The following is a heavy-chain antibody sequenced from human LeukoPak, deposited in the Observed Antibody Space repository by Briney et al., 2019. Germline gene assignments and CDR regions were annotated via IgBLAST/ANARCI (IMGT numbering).Heavy chain of an antibody. CDR3: ARRLGRKWGERFYYTHYMDV. J-gene: IGHJ6*03. V-gene: IGHV4-39*01. CDR1: GGSISSSSYY. Sequence: SETLSLTCTVSGGSISSSSYYWGWIRQPPGKGLEWIGSIYYSGSTYYNPSLKSRVTISVDTSKNQFSLKLSSVTAADTAVYYCARRLGRKWGERFYYTHYMDVWGKGTRVPISS. D-gene: IGHD3-16*01. CDR2: IYYSGST.